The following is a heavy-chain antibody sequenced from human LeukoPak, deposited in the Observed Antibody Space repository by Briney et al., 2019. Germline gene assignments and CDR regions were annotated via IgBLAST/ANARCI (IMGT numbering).Heavy chain of an antibody. Sequence: PSETLSLTCTVSGGSISSYYWSWIRQPPGKGLEWIGYIYYSGSTNYNPSLKSRVTISVDTSKNQFSLKLSSVTAADTAVYYCARHGARIVVNDAFDIWGQGTMVTVSS. CDR2: IYYSGST. CDR1: GGSISSYY. V-gene: IGHV4-59*08. J-gene: IGHJ3*02. CDR3: ARHGARIVVNDAFDI. D-gene: IGHD3-22*01.